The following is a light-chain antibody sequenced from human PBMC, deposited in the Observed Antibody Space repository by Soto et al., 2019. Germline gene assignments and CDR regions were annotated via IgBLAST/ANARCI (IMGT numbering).Light chain of an antibody. CDR3: NSYGGNTNVV. V-gene: IGLV2-8*01. CDR2: EVS. Sequence: QSALTQPPSASGSPGQTVTISCTGTSSDVGGYDFVSWYQQHPGKAPKILIYEVSKRASGVPDRFSGSKSGNTASLTVSRLQPDDEADYYCNSYGGNTNVVFGGGTKLTVL. J-gene: IGLJ2*01. CDR1: SSDVGGYDF.